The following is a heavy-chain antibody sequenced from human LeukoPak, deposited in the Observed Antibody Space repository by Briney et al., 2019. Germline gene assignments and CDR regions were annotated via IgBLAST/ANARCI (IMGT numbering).Heavy chain of an antibody. J-gene: IGHJ4*02. CDR2: ISSSGSTI. Sequence: GGSLRLSCAASGFTFSSHGMSWVRQAPGKGLEWVSYISSSGSTIYYADSVKGRFTISRDNAKNSLYLQMNSLRAEDTAVYYCARDLGVRYFDYWGQGTLVTVSS. V-gene: IGHV3-48*04. D-gene: IGHD3-9*01. CDR3: ARDLGVRYFDY. CDR1: GFTFSSHG.